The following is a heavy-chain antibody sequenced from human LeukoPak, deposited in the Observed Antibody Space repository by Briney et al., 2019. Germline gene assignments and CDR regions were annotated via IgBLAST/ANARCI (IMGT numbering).Heavy chain of an antibody. CDR1: GAPISSNNW. Sequence: SGTLSLTCAVSGAPISSNNWWWSWVRQPPGKGLEWIGSIYYAGSTFHNPSLKSRVTISVDMSKNQFSLKLSSVTAADTAVYYCTRDRDYYDSSGYISQFDYWGQGTLVTVSS. CDR3: TRDRDYYDSSGYISQFDY. J-gene: IGHJ4*02. CDR2: IYYAGST. D-gene: IGHD3-22*01. V-gene: IGHV4-4*02.